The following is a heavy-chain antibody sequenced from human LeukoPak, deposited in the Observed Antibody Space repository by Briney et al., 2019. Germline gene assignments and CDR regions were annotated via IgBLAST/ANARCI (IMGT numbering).Heavy chain of an antibody. CDR2: IYYSGST. Sequence: PSETLSLTCTVSGGSIGSSSYYWGWIRQPPGKGLEWIGSIYYSGSTYYNPSLKSRVTISVDTSKNQFSLKLSSVTAADTAVYYCARHYYGSGSYSAENRFDPWGQGTLVAVSS. CDR3: ARHYYGSGSYSAENRFDP. V-gene: IGHV4-39*01. D-gene: IGHD3-10*01. J-gene: IGHJ5*02. CDR1: GGSIGSSSYY.